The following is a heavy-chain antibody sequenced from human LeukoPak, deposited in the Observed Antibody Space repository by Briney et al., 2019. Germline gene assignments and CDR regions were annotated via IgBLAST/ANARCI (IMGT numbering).Heavy chain of an antibody. CDR2: ISGSTGST. V-gene: IGHV3-23*01. Sequence: PGGSLRLSCAGSGFPFSSDAMNWVRQAPGKGLEWVASISGSTGSTQYADSVKGRFTVSRDNSKNTLYLQMNSLRAEDTAVYYCAKDDSSSWYSGFDYWGQGTLVTVSS. CDR3: AKDDSSSWYSGFDY. D-gene: IGHD6-13*01. J-gene: IGHJ4*02. CDR1: GFPFSSDA.